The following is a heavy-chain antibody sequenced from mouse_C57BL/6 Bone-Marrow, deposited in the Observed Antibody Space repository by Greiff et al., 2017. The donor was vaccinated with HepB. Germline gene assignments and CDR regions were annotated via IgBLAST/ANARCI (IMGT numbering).Heavy chain of an antibody. D-gene: IGHD2-1*01. CDR3: ARRGLIYYGNYGYFDV. J-gene: IGHJ1*03. Sequence: VQLQQSGAELVKPGASVKISCKASGYAFSSYWMNWVKQRPGKGLEWIGQIYPGDGDTNYNGKFKGKATLTADKSSSTAYMQLSSLTSEDSAVYFCARRGLIYYGNYGYFDVWGTGTTVTVSP. CDR2: IYPGDGDT. V-gene: IGHV1-80*01. CDR1: GYAFSSYW.